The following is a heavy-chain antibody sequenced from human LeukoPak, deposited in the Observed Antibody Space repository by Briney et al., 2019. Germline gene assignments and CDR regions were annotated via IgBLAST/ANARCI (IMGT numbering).Heavy chain of an antibody. Sequence: GGSLRLSCAVSGFTFRSYWMGWVRQTPGKGLEWVANITPDGSDKYYVVSVKGRFTISRDNAKNSLYLQMNSLSAEDTAIYYCARDPQGGAFDMWGQETMVTVSP. V-gene: IGHV3-7*01. J-gene: IGHJ3*02. CDR3: ARDPQGGAFDM. CDR2: ITPDGSDK. D-gene: IGHD3-16*01. CDR1: GFTFRSYW.